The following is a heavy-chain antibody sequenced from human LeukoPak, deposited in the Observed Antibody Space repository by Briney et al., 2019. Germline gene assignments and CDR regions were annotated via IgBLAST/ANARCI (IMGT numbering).Heavy chain of an antibody. V-gene: IGHV5-51*01. D-gene: IGHD1-26*01. CDR2: IYPGDSDT. J-gene: IGHJ4*02. CDR3: ARMGFSTVGATHFDS. Sequence: GESLKISCKASSYSFTSYWIGWVRQLPGKGLECMGIIYPGDSDTRYSPSFQGQVTISADRSTSTAYMQWSSLKASDTAMYYCARMGFSTVGATHFDSWGQGTLVTVSS. CDR1: SYSFTSYW.